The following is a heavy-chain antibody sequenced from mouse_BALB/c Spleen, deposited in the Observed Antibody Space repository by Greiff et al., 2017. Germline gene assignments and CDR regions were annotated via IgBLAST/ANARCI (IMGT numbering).Heavy chain of an antibody. Sequence: VKLQESGAELARPGASVKLSCKASGYTFTSYWMQWVKQRPGQGLEWIGAIYPGDGDTRYTQKFKGKATLTADKSSSTAYMQLSSLASEDSAVYYCARWATVVPFDYWGQGTTLTVSS. CDR2: IYPGDGDT. D-gene: IGHD1-1*01. CDR3: ARWATVVPFDY. CDR1: GYTFTSYW. J-gene: IGHJ2*01. V-gene: IGHV1-87*01.